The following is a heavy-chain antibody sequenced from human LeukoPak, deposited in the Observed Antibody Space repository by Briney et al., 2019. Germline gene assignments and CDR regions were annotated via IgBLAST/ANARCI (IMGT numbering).Heavy chain of an antibody. CDR2: INPNSGGT. J-gene: IGHJ4*02. CDR1: GYTFTGYY. CDR3: ARARPSYSGSYYFDY. Sequence: ASVKVSCKASGYTFTGYYMHWVRQAPGQGLEWMGWINPNSGGTNYAQKFQGRVTMTRDTSISTAYMELSRLRSDDMAVYYCARARPSYSGSYYFDYWGQGTLVTVSS. V-gene: IGHV1-2*02. D-gene: IGHD1-26*01.